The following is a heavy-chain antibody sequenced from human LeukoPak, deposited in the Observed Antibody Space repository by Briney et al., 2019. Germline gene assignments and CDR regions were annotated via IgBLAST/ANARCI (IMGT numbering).Heavy chain of an antibody. V-gene: IGHV3-7*01. CDR3: ARDLFRGSRVYYYYYYMDV. D-gene: IGHD3-10*01. CDR2: IKQDGSEK. CDR1: GFTFSSYW. J-gene: IGHJ6*03. Sequence: SGGPLRLSCAASGFTFSSYWMSWVRQAPGKGLEWVANIKQDGSEKYYVDSVKGRFTISRDNAKNSLYLQMNSLRAEDTAVYYCARDLFRGSRVYYYYYYMDVWGKGTTVTVSS.